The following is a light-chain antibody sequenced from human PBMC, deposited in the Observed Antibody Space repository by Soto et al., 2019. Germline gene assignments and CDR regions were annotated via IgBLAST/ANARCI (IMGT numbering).Light chain of an antibody. CDR3: QQRTTWPPLFA. CDR1: QNIGNF. V-gene: IGKV3-11*01. CDR2: DAS. J-gene: IGKJ3*01. Sequence: EIVLTQSPSNMSLSPGERATLSSRASQNIGNFLAWYQHKPGQAPRLLIYDASKRATGIPARFSGSGSGTDFTLTISSLEPADFAVYYCQQRTTWPPLFAFGPGTRVDIK.